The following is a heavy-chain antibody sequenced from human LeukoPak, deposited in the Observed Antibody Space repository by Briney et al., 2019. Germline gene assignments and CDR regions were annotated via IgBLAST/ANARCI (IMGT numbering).Heavy chain of an antibody. Sequence: GGSLRLSCAASGFTFSSYGMHWVRQAPGKGLEWVAVISYDGSNKYYADSVKGRFTISRDNSKNTLYLQMNSLRAEDTAVYYCAKGATLRFLEWLLDAFDIWGQGKMVTVSS. D-gene: IGHD3-3*01. CDR1: GFTFSSYG. J-gene: IGHJ3*02. V-gene: IGHV3-30*18. CDR2: ISYDGSNK. CDR3: AKGATLRFLEWLLDAFDI.